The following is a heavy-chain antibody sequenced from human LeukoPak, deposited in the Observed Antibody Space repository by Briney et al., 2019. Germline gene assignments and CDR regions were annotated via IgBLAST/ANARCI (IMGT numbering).Heavy chain of an antibody. CDR1: GYTFTSYG. D-gene: IGHD2-2*01. V-gene: IGHV1-18*01. CDR3: ARYCSSTSCSNWNYHYFDY. Sequence: GASVKVSCKASGYTFTSYGISWVRQAPGQGLEWMGWISAYNGNTNYAQKLQGRVTMTTDTSTSTAYMELRSLRSDDTAVYYCARYCSSTSCSNWNYHYFDYWGQGTLVTVSS. CDR2: ISAYNGNT. J-gene: IGHJ4*02.